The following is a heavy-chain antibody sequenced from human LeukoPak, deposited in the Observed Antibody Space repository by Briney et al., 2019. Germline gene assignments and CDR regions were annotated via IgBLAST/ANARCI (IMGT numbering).Heavy chain of an antibody. CDR1: GYTFTSYG. Sequence: ASVKVSCKASGYTFTSYGISWVRQAPGQGLEWMGWISAYNGNTNYAQKLQDRVTMTTDTSTSTAYMELRSLRSDDTAVYYCARAGEAYYDFWSGYSFDYWGQGTLVTVSS. D-gene: IGHD3-3*01. J-gene: IGHJ4*02. CDR2: ISAYNGNT. V-gene: IGHV1-18*01. CDR3: ARAGEAYYDFWSGYSFDY.